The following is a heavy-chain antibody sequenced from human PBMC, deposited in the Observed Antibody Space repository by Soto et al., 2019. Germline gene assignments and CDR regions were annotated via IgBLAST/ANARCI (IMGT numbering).Heavy chain of an antibody. Sequence: ASVKVSCKASGYTFTSYYIHWVRQAPGQGLEWMGMINPSGGSTDYAQNFQGRVTMTRDASTSTVYMELSSLRSDDTAVYYCAKDRASATAGEFYYYGMDVWGQGNPVTVSS. CDR1: GYTFTSYY. J-gene: IGHJ6*02. CDR3: AKDRASATAGEFYYYGMDV. CDR2: INPSGGST. D-gene: IGHD6-13*01. V-gene: IGHV1-46*01.